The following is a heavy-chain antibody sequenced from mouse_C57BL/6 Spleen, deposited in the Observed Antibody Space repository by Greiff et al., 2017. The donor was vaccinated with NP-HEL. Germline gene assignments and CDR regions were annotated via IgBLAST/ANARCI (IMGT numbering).Heavy chain of an antibody. CDR2: IYPGSGST. Sequence: QVQLQQPGAELVKPGASVQMSCKASGYTFTSYWITWVKQRPGQGLAWIGDIYPGSGSTNYNEKFKSKATLTVDTSSSTAYMQLSSLTSEDSAVDYCARLYYYGSSSYAMDYWGQGTSVTVSS. CDR3: ARLYYYGSSSYAMDY. CDR1: GYTFTSYW. V-gene: IGHV1-55*01. D-gene: IGHD1-1*01. J-gene: IGHJ4*01.